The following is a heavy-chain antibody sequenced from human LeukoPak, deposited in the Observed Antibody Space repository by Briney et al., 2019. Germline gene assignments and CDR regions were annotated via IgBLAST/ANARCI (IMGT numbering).Heavy chain of an antibody. Sequence: ASVKVSYKVSGYTLTELSMHWVRQAPGKGLEWMGGFDPEDGETIYAQKFQGRVTMTEDTSTDTAYMELSSLRSEDTAVYYCATPRWGYDSSGYYSWGQGTLVTVSS. CDR1: GYTLTELS. CDR2: FDPEDGET. CDR3: ATPRWGYDSSGYYS. J-gene: IGHJ4*02. D-gene: IGHD3-22*01. V-gene: IGHV1-24*01.